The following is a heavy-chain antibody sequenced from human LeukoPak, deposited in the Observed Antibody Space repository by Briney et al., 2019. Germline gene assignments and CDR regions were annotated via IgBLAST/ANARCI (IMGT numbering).Heavy chain of an antibody. J-gene: IGHJ4*02. CDR1: GFTFGDYA. V-gene: IGHV3-49*03. CDR3: TRLEPYLDY. CDR2: IRSKVYGETT. D-gene: IGHD6-6*01. Sequence: GGSLRLSCTASGFTFGDYAMSWTRQAPGQGLEWLGFIRSKVYGETTEYAASVKGRFTVSRDDSNSLAYLQMNSLQTEDTAVYYCTRLEPYLDYWGQGTLVTVSS.